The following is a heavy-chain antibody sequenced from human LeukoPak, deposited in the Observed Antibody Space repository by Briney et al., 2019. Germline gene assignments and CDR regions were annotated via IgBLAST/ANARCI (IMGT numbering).Heavy chain of an antibody. CDR1: GFTFSSYS. D-gene: IGHD3-9*01. CDR3: ARGVRYFDPERTWFDP. Sequence: GGSLRLSCAASGFTFSSYSMNWVRHAPGKGLKWVSSISSSSSYIYYADSVKVRFTISRDNAKNSLYLQMNSLRAEDTAVYYCARGVRYFDPERTWFDPWGQGTLVSVSS. CDR2: ISSSSSYI. J-gene: IGHJ5*02. V-gene: IGHV3-21*01.